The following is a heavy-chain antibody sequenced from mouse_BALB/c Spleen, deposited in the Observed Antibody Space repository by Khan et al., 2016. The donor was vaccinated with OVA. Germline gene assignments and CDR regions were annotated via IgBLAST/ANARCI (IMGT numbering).Heavy chain of an antibody. CDR2: ISSGGDYT. CDR3: ANDLSDSFDY. V-gene: IGHV5-6*01. CDR1: GFTFSSYS. J-gene: IGHJ3*01. Sequence: EVELVESGGDLVKPGGSLKLSCAASGFTFSSYSMSWVRQTPDKRLEWVATISSGGDYTYYPDSVKGRFTITRDNAKNTLYLQISSLKSEDTAMYYCANDLSDSFDYWGQGTLVTVSA. D-gene: IGHD2-13*01.